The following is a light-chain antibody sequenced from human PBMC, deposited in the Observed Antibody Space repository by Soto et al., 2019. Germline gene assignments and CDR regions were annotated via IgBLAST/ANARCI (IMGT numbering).Light chain of an antibody. CDR1: NSDVGGYNS. J-gene: IGLJ1*01. Sequence: QSALTQPASVSGSPGQSITISCTGTNSDVGGYNSVSWYQQHPGKVPKLMIYDVSMRPSGVPDRFSGSKSGNTASLTISGLQAEDEADYYCRAYTSTPALVFGTGTKLTVL. CDR2: DVS. CDR3: RAYTSTPALV. V-gene: IGLV2-14*01.